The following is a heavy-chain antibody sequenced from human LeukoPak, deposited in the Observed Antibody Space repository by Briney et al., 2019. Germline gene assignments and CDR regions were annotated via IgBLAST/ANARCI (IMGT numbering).Heavy chain of an antibody. Sequence: SETLCLTCTASGVTISSSSYYWGWLRQPQGKGLEWVVGSNYGGSTYDDPAISSLTTITVNTTKYQYLQKLSFVTAEGTAEYYCARGAVAGQGAFDIWGQGTMVTVSS. CDR3: ARGAVAGQGAFDI. V-gene: IGHV4-39*07. J-gene: IGHJ3*02. CDR1: GVTISSSSYY. D-gene: IGHD6-19*01. CDR2: SNYGGST.